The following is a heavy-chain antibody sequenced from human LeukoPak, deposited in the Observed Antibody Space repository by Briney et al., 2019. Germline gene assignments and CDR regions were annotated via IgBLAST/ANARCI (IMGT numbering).Heavy chain of an antibody. CDR3: ARPFHPRSSIGKGAFDI. J-gene: IGHJ3*02. CDR2: IYYSGST. CDR1: GGSISSSSYY. D-gene: IGHD6-6*01. Sequence: PSETLSLTCTVSGGSISSSSYYWGWIRQPPGKGLEWIGSIYYSGSTYYNPSLKSRVTISVDTSKNQFSLKLSSVTAADTAVYYCARPFHPRSSIGKGAFDIWGQGTMVTVSS. V-gene: IGHV4-39*07.